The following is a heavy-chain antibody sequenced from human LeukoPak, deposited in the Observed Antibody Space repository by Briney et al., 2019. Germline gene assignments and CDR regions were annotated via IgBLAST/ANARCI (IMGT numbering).Heavy chain of an antibody. CDR1: GFTFTSSA. V-gene: IGHV1-58*01. CDR2: IVVGSGNT. J-gene: IGHJ6*04. D-gene: IGHD2-15*01. CDR3: ARGDCSGASCLNYFYGMDV. Sequence: ASVKVSCKASGFTFTSSAVQWVRQARGQRLEWIGWIVVGSGNTNYAQKFQERVTITRDMSTSTAYMELSSLRSEDTAVYYCARGDCSGASCLNYFYGMDVWGKGTTVTVSS.